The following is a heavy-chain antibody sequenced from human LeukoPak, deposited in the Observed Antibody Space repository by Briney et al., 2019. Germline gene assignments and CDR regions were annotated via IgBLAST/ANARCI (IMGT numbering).Heavy chain of an antibody. CDR2: ISGSGGST. CDR1: GFTFSSYA. J-gene: IGHJ4*02. CDR3: AKMTGSGGSRFDY. V-gene: IGHV3-23*01. D-gene: IGHD2-15*01. Sequence: AVSLRLSCAASGFTFSSYAMSWVRQAPGKGLEWVSAISGSGGSTYYADSVKGRFTISRDNSKSTLFLQMNSLRAEDTAVYYCAKMTGSGGSRFDYWGQGTLVTVSS.